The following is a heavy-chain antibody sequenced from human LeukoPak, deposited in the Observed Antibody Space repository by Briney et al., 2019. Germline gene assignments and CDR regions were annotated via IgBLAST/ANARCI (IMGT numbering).Heavy chain of an antibody. J-gene: IGHJ4*02. CDR1: GFTFSSYG. CDR2: IRYDGSNK. V-gene: IGHV3-30*02. Sequence: HPGGSLRLSCAASGFTFSSYGMHWVRQAPGKGLEWVAFIRYDGSNKYYADSVKGRFTISRDNSKNTLYLQMNSLRAEDTAIYYCARDWYCTSTTCRDYWGQGTLVTVSS. CDR3: ARDWYCTSTTCRDY. D-gene: IGHD2-2*01.